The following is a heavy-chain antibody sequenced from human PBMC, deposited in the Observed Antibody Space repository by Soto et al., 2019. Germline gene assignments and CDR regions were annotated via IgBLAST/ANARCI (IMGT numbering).Heavy chain of an antibody. CDR3: AKVGIAAAEYYYYYGMDV. CDR1: GFTFSSYG. D-gene: IGHD6-13*01. Sequence: QVQLVESGGGVVQPGRSLRLSCAASGFTFSSYGMHWVRQAPGKGLEWVAVISYDGSNKYYADSVKGRFTISRDNSKNTLYLQMNSLRAEDTAVYYCAKVGIAAAEYYYYYGMDVWGQGTTVTVSS. V-gene: IGHV3-30*18. J-gene: IGHJ6*02. CDR2: ISYDGSNK.